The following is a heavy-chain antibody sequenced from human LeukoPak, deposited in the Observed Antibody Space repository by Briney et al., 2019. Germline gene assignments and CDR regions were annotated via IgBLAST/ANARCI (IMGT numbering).Heavy chain of an antibody. CDR1: GGSFSGYY. Sequence: PSETLSLTCAVYGGSFSGYYWSWIRQPPGKGLEWIGEINHSGSTNYNPSLKSRVTISVDTSKNQFSLKLSSVTAADTAVYYCARVQKSSTAMAKWGHFDYWGQGTLVTVCS. J-gene: IGHJ4*02. D-gene: IGHD5-18*01. CDR3: ARVQKSSTAMAKWGHFDY. CDR2: INHSGST. V-gene: IGHV4-34*01.